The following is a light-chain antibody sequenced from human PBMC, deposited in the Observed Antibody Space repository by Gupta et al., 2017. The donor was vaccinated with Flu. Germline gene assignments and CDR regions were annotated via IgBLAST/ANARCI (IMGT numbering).Light chain of an antibody. CDR3: QQYGSSLPYS. V-gene: IGKV3-20*01. CDR2: GES. Sequence: EIVLTQSPGTLSLSPGARAILSCRASQSVSSSHLAWYQQKPGQAPRLLVYGESSRATGIPDRFSGSGSGTDFTLTISRLEPEDFAVYYCQQYGSSLPYSFGQGTKLEIK. CDR1: QSVSSSH. J-gene: IGKJ2*03.